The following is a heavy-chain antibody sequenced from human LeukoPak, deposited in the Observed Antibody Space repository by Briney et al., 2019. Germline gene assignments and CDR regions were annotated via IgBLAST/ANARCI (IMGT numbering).Heavy chain of an antibody. CDR2: IYWDDDK. J-gene: IGHJ4*02. CDR1: GISLPTRGGG. V-gene: IGHV2-5*02. CDR3: APLQSGDYFDY. Sequence: SGPTLVNPTPTLTLTYTFSGISLPTRGGGVGWIRQPPGKALEWLALIYWDDDKRNSPSLKSRLTITKDTSKNQVVLTMTNMDPVDTATYYCAPLQSGDYFDYWGQGTLVTVSS. D-gene: IGHD3-3*01.